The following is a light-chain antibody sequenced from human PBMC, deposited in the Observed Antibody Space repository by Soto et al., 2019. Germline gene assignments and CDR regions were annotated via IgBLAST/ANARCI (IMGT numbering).Light chain of an antibody. CDR3: QSYATSNPLV. V-gene: IGLV6-57*01. J-gene: IGLJ3*02. Sequence: NFMLTQPHSVSGSPGKTVTISCTRSSGSIGSSYVQWYQQRPGSSPTTVIFEDTQRPTWVPFRFSGYIDRYSSSGTHVLSGLRTEDEADYYRQSYATSNPLVFRGGTKLTVL. CDR2: EDT. CDR1: SGSIGSSY.